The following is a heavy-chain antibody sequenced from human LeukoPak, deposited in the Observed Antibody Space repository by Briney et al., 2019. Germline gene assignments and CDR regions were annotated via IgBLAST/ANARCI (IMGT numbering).Heavy chain of an antibody. J-gene: IGHJ4*02. CDR3: ARDEYYDSRGYTS. CDR2: ISSSSTTI. V-gene: IGHV3-48*01. Sequence: PGGSLRLSCAASGFTFSSYSMTWVRQAPGKGLEWLSYISSSSTTIYYADSVKGRFTISRDNAKNSLYLQMNTLRAEDTALYYCARDEYYDSRGYTSWGQGTLVTVSS. D-gene: IGHD3-22*01. CDR1: GFTFSSYS.